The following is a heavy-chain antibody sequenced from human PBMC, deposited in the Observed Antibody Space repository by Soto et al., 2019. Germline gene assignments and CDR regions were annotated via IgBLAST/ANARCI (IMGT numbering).Heavy chain of an antibody. J-gene: IGHJ3*02. V-gene: IGHV3-33*01. CDR3: AREGRTVTSGVCAFDI. Sequence: QVQLVESGGGVVQPGRSLRLSCAASGFTFSSYGMHWVRQAPGKGLEWVAVIWYDGSNKYYADSVKGRFTISRDNSKNTVYLQMNSLRAEDTAVYYCAREGRTVTSGVCAFDIWGQGTMVTVSS. D-gene: IGHD4-17*01. CDR1: GFTFSSYG. CDR2: IWYDGSNK.